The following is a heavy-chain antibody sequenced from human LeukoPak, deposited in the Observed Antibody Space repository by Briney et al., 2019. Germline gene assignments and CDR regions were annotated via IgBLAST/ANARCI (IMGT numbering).Heavy chain of an antibody. Sequence: PGGSLRLSCAASEFTFSSFAMSWVRQAPGKGLEWVSYIRGGGAGALYADSVKGRFTISRDNSKSTMYLQMNSLRVEDTAVYYCAGSIAAAGTGYWGQGTLVTVSS. J-gene: IGHJ4*02. V-gene: IGHV3-23*01. D-gene: IGHD6-13*01. CDR2: IRGGGAGA. CDR3: AGSIAAAGTGY. CDR1: EFTFSSFA.